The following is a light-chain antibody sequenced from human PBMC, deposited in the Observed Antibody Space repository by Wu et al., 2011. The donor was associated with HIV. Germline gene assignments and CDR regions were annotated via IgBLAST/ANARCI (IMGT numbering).Light chain of an antibody. V-gene: IGKV3-15*01. CDR1: QSVSSY. J-gene: IGKJ2*01. CDR3: QQYNKWPLL. Sequence: EIVLTQSPGTLSLSPGERATLSCRASQSVSSYLAWYQQKPGQAPRLLISGASTRATGIPARFRGSGSGTEFTLTISSMQSEDCAVYYCQQYNKWPLLFGQGTKLEIK. CDR2: GAS.